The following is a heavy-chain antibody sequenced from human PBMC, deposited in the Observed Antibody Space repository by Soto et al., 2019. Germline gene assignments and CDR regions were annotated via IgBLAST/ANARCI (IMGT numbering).Heavy chain of an antibody. CDR2: IYYSGST. CDR1: GGCIWSYV. Sequence: PSYTMAITSTSSGGCIWSYVFGGIRKTTGKGLEWIGSIYYSGSTYYNPSLKSRVTISVDTSKNQFSLKLSSVTAADTAVYYCAILLYYDSSGFEVAGMDVWGQGTTVTV. D-gene: IGHD3-22*01. V-gene: IGHV4-39*01. CDR3: AILLYYDSSGFEVAGMDV. J-gene: IGHJ6*02.